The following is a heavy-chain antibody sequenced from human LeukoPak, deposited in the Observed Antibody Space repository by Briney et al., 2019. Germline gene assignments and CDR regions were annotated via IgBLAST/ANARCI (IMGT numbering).Heavy chain of an antibody. Sequence: GGSLRLSCAASGFTFSSYAMSWVRQAPGKGLEWVSAISGGGGSTYYDGSVKGRFTISRDNSQNTLYLQMNSRRAEDTAVYYCAKDATDFGVAVVDYWDQGTLVTVSS. CDR1: GFTFSSYA. D-gene: IGHD6-19*01. CDR2: ISGGGGST. V-gene: IGHV3-23*01. J-gene: IGHJ4*02. CDR3: AKDATDFGVAVVDY.